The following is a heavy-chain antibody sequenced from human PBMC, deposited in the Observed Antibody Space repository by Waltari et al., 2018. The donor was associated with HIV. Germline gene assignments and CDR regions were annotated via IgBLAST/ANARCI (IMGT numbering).Heavy chain of an antibody. CDR3: ARGVSIVGGVMIRGHMDV. CDR1: VYSFSAYT. D-gene: IGHD3-10*01. J-gene: IGHJ6*02. Sequence: VHLVQSVAEMRKPGASVKVACRASVYSFSAYTIIWVRQAPGQGLEWMEWIRGYNGNTNYAQKFQGRVNRSTNTSKSTAHMELRSLRSDDTDVYYGARGVSIVGGVMIRGHMDVWGQGTTVTVSS. CDR2: IRGYNGNT. V-gene: IGHV1-18*01.